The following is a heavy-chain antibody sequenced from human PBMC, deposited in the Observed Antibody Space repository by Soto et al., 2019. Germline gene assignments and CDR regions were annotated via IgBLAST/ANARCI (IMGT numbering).Heavy chain of an antibody. CDR3: AKDPSYGSGSYYYYYYGMDV. D-gene: IGHD3-10*01. CDR1: GFTFSSYA. V-gene: IGHV3-23*01. J-gene: IGHJ6*02. Sequence: EVQVLESGGGLVQPGGSLRLSCAASGFTFSSYAMSWVRQAPGKGLEWFSAISGSGGSTYHADSVRGRFTISRDNSKNTLYLQMNSLRAEDTAVYYCAKDPSYGSGSYYYYYYGMDVWGQGTTVTVSS. CDR2: ISGSGGST.